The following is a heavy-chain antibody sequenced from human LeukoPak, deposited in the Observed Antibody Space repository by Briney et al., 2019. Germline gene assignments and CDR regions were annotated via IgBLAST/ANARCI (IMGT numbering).Heavy chain of an antibody. CDR1: GYSISSSY. CDR2: FYTSGSA. V-gene: IGHV4-4*07. D-gene: IGHD2-2*01. Sequence: SETLSLTCPVSGYSISSSYWSWLRQPAGKGLEWIGRFYTSGSANYKPALKSRVSMSVDTSKNQLSLKLTSVTAADTAVYYCARGGGASPSDYWGQGILVTVSS. CDR3: ARGGGASPSDY. J-gene: IGHJ4*02.